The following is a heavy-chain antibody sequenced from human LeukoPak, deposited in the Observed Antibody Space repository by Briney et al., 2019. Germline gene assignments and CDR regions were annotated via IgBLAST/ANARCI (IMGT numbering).Heavy chain of an antibody. V-gene: IGHV3-30*18. Sequence: PGGSLRLSCAASGFTFSSYGMHWVRQAPGKGLEWVAVISYDGSNKYFADSVKGRFTISRDNSKNTLYLQMNSLRAEDTAVYYCAKDRPLLTHYWGQGTLVTVSS. J-gene: IGHJ4*02. CDR2: ISYDGSNK. CDR1: GFTFSSYG. CDR3: AKDRPLLTHY. D-gene: IGHD2-8*01.